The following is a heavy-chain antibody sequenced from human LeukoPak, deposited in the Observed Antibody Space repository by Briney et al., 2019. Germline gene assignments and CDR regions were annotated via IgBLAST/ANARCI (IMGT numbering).Heavy chain of an antibody. CDR2: ISGSGDST. D-gene: IGHD1-14*01. J-gene: IGHJ4*02. CDR3: ARAREVSYFDY. Sequence: GGSLRLSCAASGFTFSSYAMRWVRQAPGKGLEWVSGISGSGDSTYYADSVKGRFTISRDNSKNTLYLQMNSLRAEDTAVYYCARAREVSYFDYWGQGTLVTVSS. CDR1: GFTFSSYA. V-gene: IGHV3-23*01.